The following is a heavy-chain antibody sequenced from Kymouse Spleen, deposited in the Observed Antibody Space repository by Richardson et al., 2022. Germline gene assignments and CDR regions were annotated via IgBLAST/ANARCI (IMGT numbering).Heavy chain of an antibody. J-gene: IGHJ6*02. CDR2: IYYSGST. CDR1: GGSISSGGYY. Sequence: QVQLQESGPGLVKPSQTLSLTCTVSGGSISSGGYYWSWIRQHPGKGLEWIGYIYYSGSTYYNPSLKSRVTISVDTSKNQFSLKLSSVTAADTAVYYCARDQGGSGSYYYYYYGMDVWGQGTTVTVSS. V-gene: IGHV4-31*03. CDR3: ARDQGGSGSYYYYYYGMDV. D-gene: IGHD3-10*01.